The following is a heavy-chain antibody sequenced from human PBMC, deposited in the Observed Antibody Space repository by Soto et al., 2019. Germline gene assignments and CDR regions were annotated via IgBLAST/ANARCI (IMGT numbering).Heavy chain of an antibody. CDR3: VGSTGWIFRY. CDR2: VDQDGSVK. Sequence: GGSLRLSCAASEFTFPSFWMAWVRQAPGKGLEWVAIVDQDGSVKHYVDSVQGRFIISRDDAKKSVYLQLNSLRAEDTAVYYCVGSTGWIFRYWGQGTLVTVSS. J-gene: IGHJ4*02. V-gene: IGHV3-7*03. D-gene: IGHD6-19*01. CDR1: EFTFPSFW.